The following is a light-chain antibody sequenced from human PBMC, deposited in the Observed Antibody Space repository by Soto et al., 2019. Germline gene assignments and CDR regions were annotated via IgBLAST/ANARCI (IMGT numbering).Light chain of an antibody. CDR2: GNS. V-gene: IGLV1-40*01. Sequence: QSVLTQPPSVSGAPGQRVTISCTGSSSNIGAGYDVHWYQQLPGTAPKLLIYGNSNRPSGVPDRFSGSKSGTSASLAITELQAEDEADYYCQSYDSSLSAVFGGGTQLTVL. CDR3: QSYDSSLSAV. J-gene: IGLJ7*01. CDR1: SSNIGAGYD.